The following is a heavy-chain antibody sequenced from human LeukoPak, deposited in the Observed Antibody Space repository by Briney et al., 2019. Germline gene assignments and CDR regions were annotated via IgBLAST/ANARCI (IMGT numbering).Heavy chain of an antibody. CDR2: IKRKTDGGTT. CDR1: GFTFNDAW. J-gene: IGHJ3*02. V-gene: IGHV3-15*07. Sequence: KAGGSLRLSCAASGFTFNDAWMNWVRQAPGKGLEWVGRIKRKTDGGTTDYAAPVKGRFTISRDDSKSIAYLQMNSLKTEDTAVYYCTRDRGVDDYGDYGAFDIWGQGTMVTVSS. D-gene: IGHD4-17*01. CDR3: TRDRGVDDYGDYGAFDI.